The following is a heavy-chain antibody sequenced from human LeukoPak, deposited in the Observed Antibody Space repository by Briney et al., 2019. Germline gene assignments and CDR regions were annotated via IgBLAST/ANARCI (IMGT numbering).Heavy chain of an antibody. D-gene: IGHD5-18*01. J-gene: IGHJ4*02. Sequence: GGSLRLSCAASGFTFSSYEMNWVRQAPKKGLEWVSYISNSGSTIYYADSVKGRFTISRDNAKNSLYLQMDSLRADDTAVYYCARDPRGYSSGSDDFWGQGTLVTVSS. V-gene: IGHV3-48*03. CDR3: ARDPRGYSSGSDDF. CDR2: ISNSGSTI. CDR1: GFTFSSYE.